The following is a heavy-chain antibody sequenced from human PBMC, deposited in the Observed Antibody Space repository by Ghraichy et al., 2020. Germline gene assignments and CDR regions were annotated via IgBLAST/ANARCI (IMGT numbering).Heavy chain of an antibody. D-gene: IGHD4-17*01. V-gene: IGHV4-4*09. CDR2: IYTSGST. J-gene: IGHJ3*02. CDR1: GGSISSYY. Sequence: SETLSLTCTVSGGSISSYYWSWIRQPPGKGLEWIGYIYTSGSTNYNPSLKSRVTISVDTSKNQFSLKLSSVTAADTAVYYCARSPNRLRSTHSAFDIWGQGTMVTVSS. CDR3: ARSPNRLRSTHSAFDI.